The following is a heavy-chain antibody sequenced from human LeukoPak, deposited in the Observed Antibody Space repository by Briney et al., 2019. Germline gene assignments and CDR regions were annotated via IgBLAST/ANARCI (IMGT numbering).Heavy chain of an antibody. CDR1: GFTFTNAW. CDR3: TTGGGVLRFL. V-gene: IGHV3-15*01. CDR2: IKSKTDGETR. Sequence: KTGGSLRLSCVASGFTFTNAWLSWVRQAPGKGLEWVGRIKSKTDGETRDYAVPVKGRFTISRDDSKNTLYLQMNSLKTEDTGVYYCTTGGGVLRFLGGQGTLVTVSS. D-gene: IGHD3-3*01. J-gene: IGHJ4*02.